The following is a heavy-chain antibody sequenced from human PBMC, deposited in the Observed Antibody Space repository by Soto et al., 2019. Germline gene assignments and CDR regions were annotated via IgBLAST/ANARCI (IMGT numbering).Heavy chain of an antibody. J-gene: IGHJ5*02. CDR2: IYYSGST. Sequence: SETLSLTCTVSGGSISSSSYYWGWIRQPPGKGLEWIGSIYYSGSTYYNPSLKSRVTISVDTSKNQFSLKLSSVTAADTAVYYCASSPYYYGSGSHPDWFDPWGQGTLVTSPQ. CDR1: GGSISSSSYY. CDR3: ASSPYYYGSGSHPDWFDP. D-gene: IGHD3-10*01. V-gene: IGHV4-39*01.